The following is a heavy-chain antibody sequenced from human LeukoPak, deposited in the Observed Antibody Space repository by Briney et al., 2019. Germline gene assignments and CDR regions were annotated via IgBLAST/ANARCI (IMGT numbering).Heavy chain of an antibody. V-gene: IGHV3-23*01. J-gene: IGHJ4*02. CDR3: AKTYSSSWSTDY. D-gene: IGHD6-13*01. CDR2: ISGVGDTT. Sequence: PGGSLRLSCAASGFSFSNYAMNWVRQAPGKGLEWVSAISGVGDTTYYADSVKGRFTISRDNSKNTLYLQMNSLRAEDTAVYYCAKTYSSSWSTDYWGQGTLVTVSS. CDR1: GFSFSNYA.